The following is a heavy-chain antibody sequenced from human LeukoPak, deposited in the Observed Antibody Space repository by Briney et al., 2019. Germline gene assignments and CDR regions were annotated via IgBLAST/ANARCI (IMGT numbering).Heavy chain of an antibody. D-gene: IGHD2-15*01. CDR1: GGSFSGYY. Sequence: SETLSLTCAVYGGSFSGYYWSWIRQPPGKGLEWIGYIYNSGGTNYNPSLKSRVTISIDTSKNQVSLKLSSVTAADTAVYFCARHTPRHANDYWGQGTLVTVSS. V-gene: IGHV4-59*08. CDR2: IYNSGGT. CDR3: ARHTPRHANDY. J-gene: IGHJ4*02.